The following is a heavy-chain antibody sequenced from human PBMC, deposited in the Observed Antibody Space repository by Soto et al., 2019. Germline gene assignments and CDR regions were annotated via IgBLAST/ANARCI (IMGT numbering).Heavy chain of an antibody. Sequence: SETLSLTCTVSGGSISSYYWSWIRQPPGKGLEWIGYIYYSGSTNYNPSLKSRVTISVDTSKNQFSLKLSSVTAADTAVYYCARHLDGVYYYYGMDVWGQGTTVTVSS. V-gene: IGHV4-59*01. CDR3: ARHLDGVYYYYGMDV. CDR2: IYYSGST. D-gene: IGHD4-17*01. CDR1: GGSISSYY. J-gene: IGHJ6*02.